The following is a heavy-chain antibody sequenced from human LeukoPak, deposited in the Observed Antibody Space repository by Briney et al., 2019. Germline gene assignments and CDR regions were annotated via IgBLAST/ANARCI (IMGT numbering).Heavy chain of an antibody. CDR3: ARRYYYDSSGYGPSGY. Sequence: GGSLRLSCAASGFTFSSYAMHWVRQAPGRGLEWVAVISYDGSNKYYADSVKGRFTISRVNSKNTLYLQMNRLRDEDTDVYYCARRYYYDSSGYGPSGYWGQGTLVTVSS. J-gene: IGHJ4*02. CDR2: ISYDGSNK. CDR1: GFTFSSYA. D-gene: IGHD3-22*01. V-gene: IGHV3-30*04.